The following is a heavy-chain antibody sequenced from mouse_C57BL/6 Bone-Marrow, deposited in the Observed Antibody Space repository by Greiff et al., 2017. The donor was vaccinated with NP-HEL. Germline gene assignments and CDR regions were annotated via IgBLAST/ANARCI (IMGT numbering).Heavy chain of an antibody. V-gene: IGHV1-59*01. J-gene: IGHJ3*01. CDR1: GYTFTSYW. D-gene: IGHD3-2*02. CDR3: ARKEQLMPAWVAD. Sequence: QVQLQQPGAELVRPGTSVKLSCKASGYTFTSYWMHWVKQRPGQGLEWIGVIDPSDSYTNYNQKFKGKATLTVDTSSSTAYMQLSSLTSEDSAVYYCARKEQLMPAWVADWGQGTLVTVAA. CDR2: IDPSDSYT.